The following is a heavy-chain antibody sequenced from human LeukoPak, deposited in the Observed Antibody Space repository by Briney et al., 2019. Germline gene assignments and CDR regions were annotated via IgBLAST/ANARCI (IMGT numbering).Heavy chain of an antibody. CDR2: IYTSGST. CDR3: ARATYYYDSSGYSLNWFDP. V-gene: IGHV4-4*07. D-gene: IGHD3-22*01. J-gene: IGHJ5*02. Sequence: SETLSLTCTVSGGSISSYYWSWIRQPAGKGLEWTGRIYTSGSTNYNPSLKSRVTMSVDTSKNQFSLKLSSVTAADTAVYYCARATYYYDSSGYSLNWFDPWGQGTLVTVSS. CDR1: GGSISSYY.